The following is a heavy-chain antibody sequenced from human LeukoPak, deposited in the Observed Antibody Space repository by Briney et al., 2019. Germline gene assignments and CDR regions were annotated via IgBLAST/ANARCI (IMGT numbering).Heavy chain of an antibody. D-gene: IGHD3-10*01. Sequence: GGSLRLSCAASGFTFSNYAMTWVRQAPGKGLEWVSYISTGSSTKYYADSVKGRFTISRDNSKNTLYLQMNSLRAEDTAVYYCARDPYYGSGFDYWGQGTLVTVSS. CDR3: ARDPYYGSGFDY. V-gene: IGHV3-48*01. J-gene: IGHJ4*02. CDR1: GFTFSNYA. CDR2: ISTGSSTK.